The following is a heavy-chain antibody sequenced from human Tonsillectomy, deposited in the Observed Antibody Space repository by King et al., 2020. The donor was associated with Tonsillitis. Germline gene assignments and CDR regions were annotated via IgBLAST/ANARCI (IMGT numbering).Heavy chain of an antibody. D-gene: IGHD3-22*01. CDR1: GRTFSSYA. Sequence: QLVQSGAEVKKPGSSVKVSCKASGRTFSSYAISWVRQAPGQGLEWIGGSIPIFGTANYAQKFQDRGTITADESTSTAYMELSSLRSEDTAVFYCATVDSSAYDHYFDYWGQGTLVTVSS. V-gene: IGHV1-69*01. CDR3: ATVDSSAYDHYFDY. J-gene: IGHJ4*02. CDR2: SIPIFGTA.